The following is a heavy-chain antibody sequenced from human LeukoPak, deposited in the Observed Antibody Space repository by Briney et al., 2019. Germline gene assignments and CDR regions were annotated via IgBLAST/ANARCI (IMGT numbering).Heavy chain of an antibody. J-gene: IGHJ4*02. D-gene: IGHD6-13*01. CDR3: AREPSSLYSSSWEDY. V-gene: IGHV1-2*02. CDR1: VYTFTGYY. Sequence: ASVKVSCKASVYTFTGYYMHWVRQAPGQGLEWMGWINPNSGGTNYAQKFQGRVTMTRDTSISTAYMELSRLRSDDTAVYYCAREPSSLYSSSWEDYWGQGTLVTVSS. CDR2: INPNSGGT.